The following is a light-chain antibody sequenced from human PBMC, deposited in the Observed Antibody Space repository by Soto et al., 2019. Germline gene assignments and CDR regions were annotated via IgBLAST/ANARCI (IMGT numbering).Light chain of an antibody. V-gene: IGLV1-44*01. J-gene: IGLJ1*01. Sequence: QSVLTQPPSASGTPGQRGTISWSESSSNIGRNTESWYQQLPGTAPKLLIYRNNKRPSGVPDRFSGSKSGTSASLAISGLQSEDEADYYCAAWDDSLNSPVFGTGTKLTVL. CDR3: AAWDDSLNSPV. CDR1: SSNIGRNT. CDR2: RNN.